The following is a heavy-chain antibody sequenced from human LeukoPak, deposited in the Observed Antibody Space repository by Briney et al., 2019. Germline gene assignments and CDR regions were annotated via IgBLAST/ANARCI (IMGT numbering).Heavy chain of an antibody. Sequence: ASVKVSCKVSGYTLTELSMHWVRQAPGKGLEWMGGSDPEDGETIYAQKFQGRVTMTEDTSTDTAYMELSSLRSEDTAVYYCATLDGGPLYCSGGSCSRYNWFDPWGQGTLVTVSS. D-gene: IGHD2-15*01. V-gene: IGHV1-24*01. CDR1: GYTLTELS. CDR2: SDPEDGET. J-gene: IGHJ5*02. CDR3: ATLDGGPLYCSGGSCSRYNWFDP.